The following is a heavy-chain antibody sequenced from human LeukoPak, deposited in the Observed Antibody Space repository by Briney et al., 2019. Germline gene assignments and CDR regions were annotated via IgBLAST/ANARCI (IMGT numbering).Heavy chain of an antibody. CDR1: GGSISSYD. Sequence: SETLSLTCTVSGGSISSYDWSWVRQPPGKGLEWIGDIYYSGSTNYNPSLKSRVTISVDTSKNQFSLKLSSVTAADTAVYYCARAVGWFGALDYWGQGTLVTVSS. J-gene: IGHJ4*02. CDR2: IYYSGST. D-gene: IGHD3-10*01. V-gene: IGHV4-59*01. CDR3: ARAVGWFGALDY.